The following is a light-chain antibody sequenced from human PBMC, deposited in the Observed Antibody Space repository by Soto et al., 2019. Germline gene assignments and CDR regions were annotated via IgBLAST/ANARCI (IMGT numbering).Light chain of an antibody. CDR1: QSIRSL. CDR2: DAS. V-gene: IGKV1-5*01. CDR3: QQYQTYST. Sequence: DIQMTQSPSTLSASVGDRVTITCRASQSIRSLLAWYQQKPGKAPKVLIYDASSLGSGVPSRFSGSGSGTEFTLNISSLQPDDFATYFCQQYQTYSTFGQGTRLEIK. J-gene: IGKJ5*01.